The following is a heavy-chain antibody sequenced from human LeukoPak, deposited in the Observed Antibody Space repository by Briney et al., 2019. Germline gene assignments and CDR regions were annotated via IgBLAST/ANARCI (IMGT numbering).Heavy chain of an antibody. D-gene: IGHD6-13*01. CDR3: AHFFSAAGYFDY. CDR2: IYWDDDN. V-gene: IGHV2-5*02. CDR1: GFSLRTRGVG. J-gene: IGHJ4*02. Sequence: ESGPTLMHPTQTLPLTCTFSGFSLRTRGVGVAWIRQPPGKALEWLALIYWDDDNRYSPSLKSRLTITKDTSKNQVVLTMTNMDPVDTATYYCAHFFSAAGYFDYWGQGTLVTVSS.